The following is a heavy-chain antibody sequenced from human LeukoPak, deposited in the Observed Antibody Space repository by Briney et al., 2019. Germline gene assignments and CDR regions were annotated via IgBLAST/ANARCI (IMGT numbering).Heavy chain of an antibody. CDR2: IWYDGSNT. CDR1: GLTYSFYG. CDR3: AKDTIVVVPAAILQYNWFDP. D-gene: IGHD2-2*01. V-gene: IGHV3-30*02. Sequence: PGGSLRLSCAASGLTYSFYGMHWVRQAPGKGLEWVTYIWYDGSNTYYADSVKGRFTISRDNSKNTLYLQMNSLRAEDTAVYYCAKDTIVVVPAAILQYNWFDPWGQGTLVTVSS. J-gene: IGHJ5*02.